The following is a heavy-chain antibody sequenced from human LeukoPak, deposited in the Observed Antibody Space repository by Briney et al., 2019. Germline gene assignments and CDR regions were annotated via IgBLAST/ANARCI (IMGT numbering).Heavy chain of an antibody. Sequence: SETLSLTCTVSGGSISSYYWSWLRQPPGKGLEWIGYIYYSGSTNYNPSLKSRVTISVDTSKNQFSLKLSSVTAADTAVYYCARQAVAAFDYWGQGTLVTVSS. J-gene: IGHJ4*02. CDR1: GGSISSYY. V-gene: IGHV4-59*08. CDR2: IYYSGST. CDR3: ARQAVAAFDY. D-gene: IGHD6-19*01.